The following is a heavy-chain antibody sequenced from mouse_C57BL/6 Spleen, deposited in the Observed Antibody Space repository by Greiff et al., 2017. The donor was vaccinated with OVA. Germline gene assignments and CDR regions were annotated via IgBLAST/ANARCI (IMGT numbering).Heavy chain of an antibody. V-gene: IGHV1-64*01. Sequence: VQLQQPGAELVKPGASVKLSCKASGYTFTSYWMHWVKQRPGQGLEWIGMIHPNSGSTNYNEKFKSKATLTVDKSSSTAYMQLSSLTSEDAAVYYCARITTVVALDYWGKGTTLTVSS. CDR1: GYTFTSYW. J-gene: IGHJ2*01. CDR3: ARITTVVALDY. D-gene: IGHD1-1*01. CDR2: IHPNSGST.